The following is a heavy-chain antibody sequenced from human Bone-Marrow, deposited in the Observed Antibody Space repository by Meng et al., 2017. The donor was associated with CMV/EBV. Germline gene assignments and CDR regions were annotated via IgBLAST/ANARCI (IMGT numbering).Heavy chain of an antibody. CDR1: GFTFNNYE. J-gene: IGHJ5*02. CDR2: ISTSGSTQ. V-gene: IGHV3-48*03. Sequence: GGSLRLSCAASGFTFNNYEMNWVRQAPGKGLEWVSYISTSGSTQNYADSVKGRFTISRDNAKESLYLQMNSLRAEDTALYCGAGRIVGGVPTPWGQGTLVTVSS. CDR3: AGRIVGGVPTP. D-gene: IGHD1-26*01.